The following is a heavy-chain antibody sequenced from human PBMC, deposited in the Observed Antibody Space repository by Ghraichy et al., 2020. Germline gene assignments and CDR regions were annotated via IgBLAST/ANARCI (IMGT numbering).Heavy chain of an antibody. J-gene: IGHJ4*02. Sequence: SETLSPTCTVSGGSISSYYWSWIRQPPGKGLEWIGYIYYSGSTNYNPSLKSRVTISVDTSKNQFSLKLSSVTAADTAVYYCARDSSGYYYFDYWGQGTLVTVSS. V-gene: IGHV4-59*08. CDR3: ARDSSGYYYFDY. CDR2: IYYSGST. CDR1: GGSISSYY. D-gene: IGHD3-22*01.